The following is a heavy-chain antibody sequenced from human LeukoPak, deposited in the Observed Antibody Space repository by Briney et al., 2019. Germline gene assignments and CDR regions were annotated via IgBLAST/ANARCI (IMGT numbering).Heavy chain of an antibody. CDR3: ARVMDQLLYFDY. CDR1: GGSFSGYY. Sequence: ASETLSLTCAVYGGSFSGYYWSWIRQPPGKGLEWIGEINHSGSTNYNPSLKSRVTISVDTSKNQFSLKLSSVTAADTAVYYCARVMDQLLYFDYWGQGTLVTVSS. D-gene: IGHD2-2*01. CDR2: INHSGST. J-gene: IGHJ4*02. V-gene: IGHV4-34*01.